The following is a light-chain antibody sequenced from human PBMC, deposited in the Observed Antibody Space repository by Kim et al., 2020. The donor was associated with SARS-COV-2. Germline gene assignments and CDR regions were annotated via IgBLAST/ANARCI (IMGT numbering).Light chain of an antibody. CDR3: CSYAGSYTYV. CDR2: DVS. V-gene: IGLV2-11*01. CDR1: SSDVGGYSY. Sequence: QSALTQPRSVSGSPGQSVTISCPGTSSDVGGYSYVSWYQQHPGKAPKLMIYDVSKRPSGVPDHFSGSKSGNTASLTISGLQAEDEADYYCCSYAGSYTYVFGTGTKVTVL. J-gene: IGLJ1*01.